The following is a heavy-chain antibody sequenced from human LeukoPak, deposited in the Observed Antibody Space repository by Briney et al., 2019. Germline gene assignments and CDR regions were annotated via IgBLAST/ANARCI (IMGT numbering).Heavy chain of an antibody. V-gene: IGHV1-18*01. CDR2: ISAYNGNT. CDR3: ATRGIVVVTDAFDI. J-gene: IGHJ3*02. D-gene: IGHD3-22*01. CDR1: GYTFTSYG. Sequence: ASVKVSCKASGYTFTSYGISWVRQTPGQGLEWMGWISAYNGNTNYAQKLQGRVTMTTDTSTSTAYMELSSLRSEDTAVYYCATRGIVVVTDAFDIWGQGTMVTVSS.